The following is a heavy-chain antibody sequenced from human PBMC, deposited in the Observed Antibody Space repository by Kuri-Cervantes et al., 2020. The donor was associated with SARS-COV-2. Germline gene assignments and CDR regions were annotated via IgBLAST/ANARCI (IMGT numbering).Heavy chain of an antibody. CDR2: IYYSGST. CDR1: GGSISSSSYY. Sequence: SETLSLTCTVSGGSISSSSYYWGWIRQPPGKGLEWIGSIYYSGSTYYNPSLKSRVTISVDTSKNQFSLKLSSVTAADTAVYYCARGIVVVPAAANWFDPWGQGTLVTDSS. CDR3: ARGIVVVPAAANWFDP. D-gene: IGHD2-2*01. J-gene: IGHJ5*02. V-gene: IGHV4-39*07.